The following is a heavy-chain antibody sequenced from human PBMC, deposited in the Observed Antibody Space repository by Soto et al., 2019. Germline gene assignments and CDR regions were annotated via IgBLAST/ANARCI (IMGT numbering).Heavy chain of an antibody. D-gene: IGHD3-22*01. CDR1: GGSISSGGYY. Sequence: SETLSLTCTVSGGSISSGGYYWSWIRQHPGKGLEWIGYIYYSGSTNYNPSLKSRVTISVDTSKNQFSLKLSSVTAADTAVYYCAREVYYYDSSGYYFDYRGQGTLVTVSS. CDR2: IYYSGST. J-gene: IGHJ4*02. CDR3: AREVYYYDSSGYYFDY. V-gene: IGHV4-61*08.